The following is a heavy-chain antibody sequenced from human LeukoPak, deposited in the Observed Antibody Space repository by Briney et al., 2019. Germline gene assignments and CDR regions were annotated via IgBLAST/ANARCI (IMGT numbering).Heavy chain of an antibody. D-gene: IGHD6-19*01. CDR3: ATYSRQWPRRLFLY. Sequence: ASVKVSCKVSAHTLTELSVQCVRQAPGNGLEWMGGFDPEDGETIYAQKFQGRVTMTEDTSTDTAYMELSSLRSEDRAVYYCATYSRQWPRRLFLYWGHRALCTLSS. V-gene: IGHV1-24*01. J-gene: IGHJ4*03. CDR2: FDPEDGET. CDR1: AHTLTELS.